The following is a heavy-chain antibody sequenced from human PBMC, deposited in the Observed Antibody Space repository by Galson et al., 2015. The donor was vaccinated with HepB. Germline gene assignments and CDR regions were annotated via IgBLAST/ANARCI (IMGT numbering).Heavy chain of an antibody. CDR3: ARMGISGVVKVVMGWFDP. CDR1: GGTFSSYA. D-gene: IGHD3-3*01. J-gene: IGHJ5*02. Sequence: SVKVSCKASGGTFSSYAISWVRQAPGQGLEWMGGIIPIFGIANYAQKFQGRVTITADESTSTAYMELSSLRSEDTAVYYCARMGISGVVKVVMGWFDPWGQGTLVTVSS. CDR2: IIPIFGIA. V-gene: IGHV1-69*13.